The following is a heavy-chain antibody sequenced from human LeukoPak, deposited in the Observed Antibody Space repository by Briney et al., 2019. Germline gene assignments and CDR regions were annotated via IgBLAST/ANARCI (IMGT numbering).Heavy chain of an antibody. V-gene: IGHV3-33*08. J-gene: IGHJ4*02. CDR1: GFTFSSYS. CDR2: IWYDGSNK. D-gene: IGHD4-17*01. CDR3: ARGTADYGDYEYYFDY. Sequence: GGSLRLSCAASGFTFSSYSMNWVRQAPGKGLEWVAVIWYDGSNKYYADSVKGRFTISRDNSKNTLYLQMNSLRAEDTAVYYCARGTADYGDYEYYFDYWGQGTLVTVSS.